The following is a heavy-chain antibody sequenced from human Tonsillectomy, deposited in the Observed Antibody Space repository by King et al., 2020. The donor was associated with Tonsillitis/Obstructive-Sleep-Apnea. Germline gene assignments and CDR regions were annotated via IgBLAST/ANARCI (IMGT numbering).Heavy chain of an antibody. CDR2: ISGSGGYT. J-gene: IGHJ6*03. CDR3: AFGDYYYYYMDV. Sequence: VQLVESGGGLVQPGGSLRLSCAASGFTFSSYAMSWVRQAPGKGLEWVSAISGSGGYTYYAESVKGRFTISRDNSKNTLYLHMKSLRAEDTAVYYCAFGDYYYYYMDVWGKGATVTVSS. V-gene: IGHV3-23*04. D-gene: IGHD3-10*01. CDR1: GFTFSSYA.